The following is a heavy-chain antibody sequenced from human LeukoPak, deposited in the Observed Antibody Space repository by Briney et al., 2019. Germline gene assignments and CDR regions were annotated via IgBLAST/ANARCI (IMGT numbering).Heavy chain of an antibody. CDR3: AKSATVWGGYFDY. Sequence: GGSLRLSCAAPGFTFSSYGMHWVRQAPGKGLEWVAFIRYDGSNKYYADSVKGRFTISRDNSKNTLYLQMNSLRAEDTAVYYCAKSATVWGGYFDYWGQGTLVTVSS. J-gene: IGHJ4*02. V-gene: IGHV3-30*02. CDR1: GFTFSSYG. CDR2: IRYDGSNK. D-gene: IGHD4-17*01.